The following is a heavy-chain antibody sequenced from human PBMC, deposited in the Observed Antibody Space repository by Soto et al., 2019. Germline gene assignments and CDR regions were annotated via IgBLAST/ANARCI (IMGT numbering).Heavy chain of an antibody. CDR2: IHYTGST. Sequence: PSETLSLTCTVSGGSMSRYYWTWIRQPPGKGLEWIGNIHYTGSTNYNPSLKSRVTILLGTSTSQFSLKVSSVTAADTAVYYCARDLTISSTDGPLDPWGHGTLVTDSS. J-gene: IGHJ5*02. CDR1: GGSMSRYY. CDR3: ARDLTISSTDGPLDP. V-gene: IGHV4-59*01. D-gene: IGHD1-1*01.